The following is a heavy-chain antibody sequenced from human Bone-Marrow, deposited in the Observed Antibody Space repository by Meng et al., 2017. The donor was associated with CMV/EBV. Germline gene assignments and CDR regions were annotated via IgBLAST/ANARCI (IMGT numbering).Heavy chain of an antibody. V-gene: IGHV4-59*12. CDR1: GGSISSYY. J-gene: IGHJ6*02. Sequence: SETLSLTCTVSGGSISSYYWSWIRQPPGKGLEWIGYIYYSGSTNYNPSLKSRVTISVDTSKNQFSLKLSSVTPEDTAVYYCARTADYYYYGMDVWGQGTTVTVSS. CDR2: IYYSGST. CDR3: ARTADYYYYGMDV.